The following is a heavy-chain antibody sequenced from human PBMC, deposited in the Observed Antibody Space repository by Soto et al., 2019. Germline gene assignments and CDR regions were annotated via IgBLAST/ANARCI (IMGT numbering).Heavy chain of an antibody. Sequence: SVKVSCKASGGTFSSYAISWVRQAPGQGLEWMGGIIPIFGTANYAQKFQGRVTITADESTSTAYMELSSLRSEDTAVYYCAREGSYCSGGSCYYHYYFGMDVWGQGTTVTVSS. D-gene: IGHD2-15*01. CDR1: GGTFSSYA. CDR3: AREGSYCSGGSCYYHYYFGMDV. CDR2: IIPIFGTA. V-gene: IGHV1-69*13. J-gene: IGHJ6*02.